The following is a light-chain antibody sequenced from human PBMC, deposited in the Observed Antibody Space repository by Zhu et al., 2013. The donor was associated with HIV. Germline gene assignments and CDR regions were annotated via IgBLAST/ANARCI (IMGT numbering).Light chain of an antibody. CDR3: QQYSKSPLT. CDR2: GAS. CDR1: HSVNNN. Sequence: EIVMTQSPATLSVSAGERATLFCRASHSVNNNLAWYQQKPGQAPRLLIYGASTRAAATPDRFSGSGSGTDFTLSISRVEPEDFAVYYCQQYSKSPLTFGGGATVEIK. V-gene: IGKV3D-15*01. J-gene: IGKJ4*01.